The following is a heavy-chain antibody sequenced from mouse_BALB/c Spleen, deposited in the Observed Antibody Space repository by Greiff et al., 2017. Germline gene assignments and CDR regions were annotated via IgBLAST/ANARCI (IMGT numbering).Heavy chain of an antibody. Sequence: QVQLQQSGAELVRPGASVTLSCKASGFTFTDYEMHWVKQTPVHGLEWIGAIDPETGGTAYNQKFKGKATLTADKSSSTAYMELRSLTSEDSAVYYCGRNYGNYVLYFDYWGQGTTLTVSS. CDR2: IDPETGGT. CDR1: GFTFTDYE. V-gene: IGHV1-15*01. CDR3: GRNYGNYVLYFDY. D-gene: IGHD2-1*01. J-gene: IGHJ2*01.